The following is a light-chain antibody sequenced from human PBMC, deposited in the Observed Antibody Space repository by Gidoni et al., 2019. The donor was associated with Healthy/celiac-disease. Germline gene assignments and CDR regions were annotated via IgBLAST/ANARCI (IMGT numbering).Light chain of an antibody. J-gene: IGLJ2*01. CDR1: SSAVGGYNY. Sequence: QSALTQPPSASGSPGQSVTIACTGTSSAVGGYNYVSWYQQHPGKAPKLLIYEVSKRPSGVPYRFSGSKSGNTASLTVSGLQAEDEADYYCSSYAGSTVFGGGTKLTVL. CDR2: EVS. V-gene: IGLV2-8*01. CDR3: SSYAGSTV.